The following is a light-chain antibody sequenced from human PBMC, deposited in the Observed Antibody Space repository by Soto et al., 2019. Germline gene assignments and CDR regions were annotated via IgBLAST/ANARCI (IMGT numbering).Light chain of an antibody. CDR3: QSYDSSLSEV. CDR2: GNN. J-gene: IGLJ1*01. CDR1: GANIGAGYD. V-gene: IGLV1-40*01. Sequence: QSMLTQPPSVSVAPGQRVTISCTGSGANIGAGYDVHWYQQFPGTAPKLLIYGNNNRPSGVPDRFSGSKSGTSASLAITGLQAEDEADYYCQSYDSSLSEVFGTGTKVTVL.